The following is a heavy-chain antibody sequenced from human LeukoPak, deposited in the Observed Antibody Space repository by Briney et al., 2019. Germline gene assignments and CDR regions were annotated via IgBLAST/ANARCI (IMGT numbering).Heavy chain of an antibody. V-gene: IGHV1-18*01. CDR2: ISAYNGNT. J-gene: IGHJ4*02. Sequence: ASVKVSCKASGYXFTSYGISWVRQAPGQGLEWMGWISAYNGNTRHAQKVQGRVTMTTDTTTSTAYLELRSLRSDDTAVYYCAVDNNGYPLGTYWGQGTLVTVSS. CDR3: AVDNNGYPLGTY. D-gene: IGHD2-8*01. CDR1: GYXFTSYG.